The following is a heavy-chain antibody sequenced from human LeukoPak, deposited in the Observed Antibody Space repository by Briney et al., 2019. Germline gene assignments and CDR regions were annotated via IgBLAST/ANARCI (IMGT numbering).Heavy chain of an antibody. CDR3: AMTYSGSYYYYYYMDV. J-gene: IGHJ6*03. CDR2: ISYDGSNK. D-gene: IGHD1-26*01. V-gene: IGHV3-30*04. Sequence: GGSLRLSCAASGFTFSSYAMHWVRQAPGKGLEWVAVISYDGSNKYYADSVKGRFTISRDNSKNTLYLQMNSLRAEDTAVYYCAMTYSGSYYYYYYMDVWGKGTTVTISS. CDR1: GFTFSSYA.